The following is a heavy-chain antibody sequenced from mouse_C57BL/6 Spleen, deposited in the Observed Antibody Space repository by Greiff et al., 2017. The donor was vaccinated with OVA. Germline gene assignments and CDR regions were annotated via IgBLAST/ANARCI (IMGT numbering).Heavy chain of an antibody. D-gene: IGHD2-5*01. CDR1: GYTFTSYW. V-gene: IGHV1-52*01. Sequence: QVQLQQPGAELVRPGSSVKLSCKASGYTFTSYWMHWVKQRPIQGLEWIGNINPSDSETPYNQKFKAKATLTVDKSSSTAYMQLSSLTSEDSAGDYCARGSDYSNYVGYWGQGTTLTVSS. J-gene: IGHJ2*01. CDR2: INPSDSET. CDR3: ARGSDYSNYVGY.